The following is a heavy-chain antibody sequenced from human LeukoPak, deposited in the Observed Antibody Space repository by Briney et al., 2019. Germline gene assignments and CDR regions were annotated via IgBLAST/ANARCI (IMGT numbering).Heavy chain of an antibody. CDR2: ISGSGGST. D-gene: IGHD3-10*01. V-gene: IGHV3-23*01. CDR1: GFTFSTYA. Sequence: PGGSLRLSCAASGFTFSTYAMSWVRQAPGKGLEWVSAISGSGGSTYYADSVTGRFSISRDNSKNTLYVQMNSLRAEDTAVYYCAKRGLPDYWGQGTLVTVSS. CDR3: AKRGLPDY. J-gene: IGHJ4*02.